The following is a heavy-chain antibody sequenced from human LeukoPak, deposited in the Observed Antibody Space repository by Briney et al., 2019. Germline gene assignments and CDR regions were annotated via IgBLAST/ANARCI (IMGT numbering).Heavy chain of an antibody. Sequence: SETLSLTCAVSGYSISSGYYWGWIRQPPGKGLEWIGSIYHSGSTYYNPSLKSRVTISVDTSKNQFSLKLSSVTAADTAVYYCSRRYGSCWPTYDYWGQGTPVTVSS. D-gene: IGHD6-19*01. J-gene: IGHJ4*02. CDR1: GYSISSGYY. V-gene: IGHV4-38-2*01. CDR2: IYHSGST. CDR3: SRRYGSCWPTYDY.